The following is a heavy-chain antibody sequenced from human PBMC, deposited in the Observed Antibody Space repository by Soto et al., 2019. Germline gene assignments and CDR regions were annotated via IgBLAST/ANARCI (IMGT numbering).Heavy chain of an antibody. D-gene: IGHD3-10*01. Sequence: QITLKESGPTLVKPTQPLTLTCTFSGFSLSTSRVGVGWIRQPPGKALEWLALIYWDDDKRYSPSLKNRLTITKHTSKNQVVLTMTNADPVDTATYYCVHTSGSGNSACFDYWGQGTLVTVSS. CDR1: GFSLSTSRVG. J-gene: IGHJ4*02. CDR2: IYWDDDK. V-gene: IGHV2-5*02. CDR3: VHTSGSGNSACFDY.